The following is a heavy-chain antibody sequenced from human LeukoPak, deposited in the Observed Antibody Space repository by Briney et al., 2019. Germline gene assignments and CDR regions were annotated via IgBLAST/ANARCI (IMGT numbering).Heavy chain of an antibody. Sequence: GGSLRLSCAASGFTFSSYDMNWVRQAPGKGLEWVSSISGTGGSPYYADSVKGRFTISRDNSKNTLYLQMNSLRAEDTALYYCARDMYSSGWYDYWGQGTLVTVSS. D-gene: IGHD6-19*01. CDR2: ISGTGGSP. V-gene: IGHV3-23*01. CDR1: GFTFSSYD. J-gene: IGHJ4*02. CDR3: ARDMYSSGWYDY.